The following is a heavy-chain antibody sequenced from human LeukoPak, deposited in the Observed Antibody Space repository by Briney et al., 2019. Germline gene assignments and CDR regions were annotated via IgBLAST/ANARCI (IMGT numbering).Heavy chain of an antibody. Sequence: GGSLRLSCAASGFSFSSYGMYWVRQAPGKGLEWVAVIWHDESAEFYGDSVKGRFSISRDNSKNTLYLQMDRLRVEDTARYYCANDHRGGWSGYFDSWGQGALVTVSS. V-gene: IGHV3-33*06. J-gene: IGHJ4*02. D-gene: IGHD6-19*01. CDR2: IWHDESAE. CDR1: GFSFSSYG. CDR3: ANDHRGGWSGYFDS.